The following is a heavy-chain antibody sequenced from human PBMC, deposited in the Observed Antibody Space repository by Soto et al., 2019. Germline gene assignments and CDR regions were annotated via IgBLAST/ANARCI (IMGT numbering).Heavy chain of an antibody. CDR3: AASIFYYGMDV. V-gene: IGHV5-51*01. J-gene: IGHJ6*02. Sequence: VGSLKISCNGSGYTFTNYWIGWVGQMPGKGLEWMGIIYPGDSDTKYNPSFQGQVTISADKSITTTYLQWSSLKASDTAIYYCAASIFYYGMDVWGQGTTVTVSS. CDR1: GYTFTNYW. CDR2: IYPGDSDT.